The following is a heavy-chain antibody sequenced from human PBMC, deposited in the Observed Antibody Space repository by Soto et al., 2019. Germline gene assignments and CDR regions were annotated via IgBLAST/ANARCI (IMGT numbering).Heavy chain of an antibody. J-gene: IGHJ4*02. CDR3: AKDPSSTIRGYYFDY. V-gene: IGHV3-23*01. Sequence: EVQLLESGGGLVQPGGSLRLSCAASGFTFSSYAMTWVRQAPGKGLEWVSGISGNGGSTYYADSVKGRFTISRDNSKNTLYLQMNSLRAEDTAVYYCAKDPSSTIRGYYFDYWGQGTLVTVSS. CDR2: ISGNGGST. CDR1: GFTFSSYA. D-gene: IGHD1-1*01.